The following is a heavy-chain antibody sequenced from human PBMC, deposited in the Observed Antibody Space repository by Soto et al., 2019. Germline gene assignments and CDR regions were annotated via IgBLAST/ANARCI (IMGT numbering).Heavy chain of an antibody. CDR1: GYTFTGYY. Sequence: ASVKVSCKASGYTFTGYYMHWVRQAPGQGLEWMGWINPNSGGTNYAQKFQGRVTMTRDTSISTAYMELSRLRSDDTAVYYCASARITMIVVTSLDYWGQGTLVTVS. CDR2: INPNSGGT. V-gene: IGHV1-2*02. J-gene: IGHJ4*02. CDR3: ASARITMIVVTSLDY. D-gene: IGHD3-22*01.